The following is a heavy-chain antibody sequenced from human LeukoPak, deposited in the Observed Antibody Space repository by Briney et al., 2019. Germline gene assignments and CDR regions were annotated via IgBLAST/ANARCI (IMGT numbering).Heavy chain of an antibody. D-gene: IGHD4-11*01. CDR3: ARVGDYSDLVF. CDR2: IYYNGGT. Sequence: PSETLSLTCTVSGGSISPYYWSWIRQPPGKTLEWIGYIYYNGGTNYNPSLKSRVTISVDTSKNQFSLKLSSVTAADTAVYYCARVGDYSDLVFWGQGTLVTVSS. V-gene: IGHV4-59*01. CDR1: GGSISPYY. J-gene: IGHJ4*02.